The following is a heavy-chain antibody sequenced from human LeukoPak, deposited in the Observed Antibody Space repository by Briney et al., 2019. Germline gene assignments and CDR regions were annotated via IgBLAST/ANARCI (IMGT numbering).Heavy chain of an antibody. V-gene: IGHV1-2*02. Sequence: PEASVTVSCKASGYTLTGYYMHWLRQAPGQGLEWMGWINPNSGDTNYAQKFQGRVTMTRDTSINTAYMELSRLTSDDTAVYYCAKNPYEYYFDYWGQGTLVTVSS. CDR1: GYTLTGYY. CDR3: AKNPYEYYFDY. J-gene: IGHJ4*02. CDR2: INPNSGDT. D-gene: IGHD5-12*01.